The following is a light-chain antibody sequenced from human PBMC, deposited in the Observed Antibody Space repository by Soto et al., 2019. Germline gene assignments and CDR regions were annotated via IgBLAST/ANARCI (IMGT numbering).Light chain of an antibody. V-gene: IGKV3-20*01. CDR2: GAS. Sequence: EIVLTQSPGTLSLSPGERATLSCRASESVSSSYLAWYQQKPGQAPRLLIYGASSRATGIPDRFSGRGSGTDFTLTISRLEPEDFAVYYCQQYGSSPDTFGHGTKREIK. CDR1: ESVSSSY. J-gene: IGKJ2*01. CDR3: QQYGSSPDT.